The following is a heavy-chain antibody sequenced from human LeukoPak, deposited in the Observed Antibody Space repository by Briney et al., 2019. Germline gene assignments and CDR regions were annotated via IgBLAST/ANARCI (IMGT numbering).Heavy chain of an antibody. D-gene: IGHD6-6*01. CDR3: AGHARGSYLVY. CDR2: ISSTSPRAI. J-gene: IGHJ4*02. V-gene: IGHV3-11*01. Sequence: GGSLRLSCEASGFTFSDYYMSWIRQPPGKGLEWVSLISSTSPRAISYGDSVKGRFTMSRDDAKDSLFLQMNNLRVEDTAIYYCAGHARGSYLVYWGQGILVTVS. CDR1: GFTFSDYY.